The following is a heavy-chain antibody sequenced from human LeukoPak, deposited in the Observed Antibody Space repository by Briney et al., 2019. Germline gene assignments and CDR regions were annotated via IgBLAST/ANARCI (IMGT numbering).Heavy chain of an antibody. Sequence: LSLTCAVYGGSFSGYYMSWIRQAPGKGLEWVSYISSSGSTIYYADSVKGRFTISRDNAKNSLYLQMNSLRAEDTAVYYCARDLRFLEWLFDYWGQGTLVTVSS. V-gene: IGHV3-11*01. CDR3: ARDLRFLEWLFDY. CDR1: GGSFSGYY. CDR2: ISSSGSTI. D-gene: IGHD3-3*01. J-gene: IGHJ4*02.